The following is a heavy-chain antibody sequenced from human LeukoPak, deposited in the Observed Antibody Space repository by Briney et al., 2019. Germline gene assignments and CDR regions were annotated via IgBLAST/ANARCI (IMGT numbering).Heavy chain of an antibody. CDR2: INPSGGST. V-gene: IGHV1-46*01. D-gene: IGHD6-19*01. J-gene: IGHJ4*02. Sequence: ASVKVSCKASGYTFTGFYMHWVRQAPGQGLEWVGIINPSGGSTSYAQKFQGRVTMTRDTSTSTVYMELSRLRSDDTAVYYCASGHSGWFYFDYWGQGALVTVSS. CDR3: ASGHSGWFYFDY. CDR1: GYTFTGFY.